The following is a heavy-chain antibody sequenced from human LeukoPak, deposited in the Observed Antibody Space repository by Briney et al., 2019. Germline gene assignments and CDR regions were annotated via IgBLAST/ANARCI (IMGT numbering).Heavy chain of an antibody. CDR3: TGSSKGY. Sequence: GGSLKLSCAASGFTFGASTLHWVRQASGKGLEWVGHIRSKAHNYATQYAASVKGRFTISRDDSKNTAYLQMNSLKTEDTAVYYYTGSSKGYWGQGALVTVSS. J-gene: IGHJ4*02. CDR2: IRSKAHNYAT. V-gene: IGHV3-73*01. CDR1: GFTFGAST. D-gene: IGHD2-2*01.